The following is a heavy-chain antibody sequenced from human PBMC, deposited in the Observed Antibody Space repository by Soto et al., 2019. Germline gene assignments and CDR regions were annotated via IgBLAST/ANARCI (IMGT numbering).Heavy chain of an antibody. CDR1: GFTFSSYA. CDR3: AKSPYYDILSLDY. CDR2: ISGSGGST. D-gene: IGHD3-9*01. Sequence: EVQLLESGGGWVQRGGSLRLSCAASGFTFSSYAMSWVRQAPGKGLEWVSAISGSGGSTYYADSVKGRFTISRDNSKNTLYLQMNSLRAEDTAVYYCAKSPYYDILSLDYWGQGTLVTVSS. V-gene: IGHV3-23*01. J-gene: IGHJ4*02.